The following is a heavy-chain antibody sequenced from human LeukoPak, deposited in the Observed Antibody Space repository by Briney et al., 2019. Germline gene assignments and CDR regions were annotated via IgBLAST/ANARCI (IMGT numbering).Heavy chain of an antibody. CDR3: ARGRLGGFDS. V-gene: IGHV1-8*01. Sequence: ASVKVSCKASGYTFTSYDINWVRQATGQGLEWMGYMNPSSGNTVYGQKFRGRVTLTRNTSMMTAYMEIHNLRSEDTAVYYCARGRLGGFDSWGQGTLVTVSS. CDR2: MNPSSGNT. CDR1: GYTFTSYD. D-gene: IGHD6-25*01. J-gene: IGHJ4*02.